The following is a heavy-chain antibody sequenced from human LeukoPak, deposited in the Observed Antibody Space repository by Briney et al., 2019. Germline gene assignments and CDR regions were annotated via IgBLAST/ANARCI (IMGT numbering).Heavy chain of an antibody. CDR2: TRNKANSYTT. Sequence: GGSLRLSCAASGFTFSDHYMDWVRQAPGKGLEWVGRTRNKANSYTTEYAASVKGRFTISRDDSKNSLYLQMNSLKTEDTAVYYCARSIGIVGVTNEFDYWGQGTLVTVSS. J-gene: IGHJ4*02. CDR1: GFTFSDHY. CDR3: ARSIGIVGVTNEFDY. V-gene: IGHV3-72*01. D-gene: IGHD1-26*01.